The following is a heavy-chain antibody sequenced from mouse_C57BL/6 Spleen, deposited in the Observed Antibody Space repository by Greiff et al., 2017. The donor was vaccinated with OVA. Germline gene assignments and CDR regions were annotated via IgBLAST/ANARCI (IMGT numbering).Heavy chain of an antibody. CDR2: IYPRSGNT. CDR3: ARSGWDVWYFDV. D-gene: IGHD4-1*01. J-gene: IGHJ1*03. CDR1: GYTFTSYG. V-gene: IGHV1-81*01. Sequence: QVQLQQSGAELARPGASVKLSCKASGYTFTSYGISWVKQRTGQGLEWIGEIYPRSGNTYYNEKFKGKATLTADKSSSTAYMELRSLTSEDSAVYFCARSGWDVWYFDVWGTGTTVTVSS.